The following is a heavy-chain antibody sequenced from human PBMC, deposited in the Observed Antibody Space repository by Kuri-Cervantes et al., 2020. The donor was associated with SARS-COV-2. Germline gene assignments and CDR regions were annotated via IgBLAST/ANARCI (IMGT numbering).Heavy chain of an antibody. J-gene: IGHJ6*03. CDR2: INPSGGST. CDR1: GYTFTSYY. D-gene: IGHD2-2*02. V-gene: IGHV1-46*01. CDR3: AKERGGDIVVVPAAIFGQFYYYYMDV. Sequence: ASVKVSCKASGYTFTSYYMHWVRQAPGQGLEWMGIINPSGGSTSYAQKFQGRVTMTRDTSTSTVYMELSSLRSEDTAVDYCAKERGGDIVVVPAAIFGQFYYYYMDVWGKGTTVTVSS.